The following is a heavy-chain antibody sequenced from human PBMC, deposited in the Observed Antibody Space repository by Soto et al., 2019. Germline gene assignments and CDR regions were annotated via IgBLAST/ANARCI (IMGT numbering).Heavy chain of an antibody. V-gene: IGHV1-46*03. J-gene: IGHJ4*02. D-gene: IGHD1-26*01. Sequence: ASVKVSCKASGYTFTSYHIHGVRQAPGQGLEWMGVINPASSSTIYAQKFQGRVSMTRDTSTSTVYMELTTLRSEDTAVYYCARAQAWDIHDYWGQGTLVTVSS. CDR3: ARAQAWDIHDY. CDR1: GYTFTSYH. CDR2: INPASSST.